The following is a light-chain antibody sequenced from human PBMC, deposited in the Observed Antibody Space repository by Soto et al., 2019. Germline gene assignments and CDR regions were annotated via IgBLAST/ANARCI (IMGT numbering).Light chain of an antibody. Sequence: SASVGDRVPITCRASQSIDTYLDWYQQKPGQAPQLLIFAASNLQSGVPSRFRGSGSGTKFTLTISSLQPEDFATYYCQQSYNALSWTFGQGTKVDIK. CDR3: QQSYNALSWT. V-gene: IGKV1-39*01. CDR2: AAS. CDR1: QSIDTY. J-gene: IGKJ1*01.